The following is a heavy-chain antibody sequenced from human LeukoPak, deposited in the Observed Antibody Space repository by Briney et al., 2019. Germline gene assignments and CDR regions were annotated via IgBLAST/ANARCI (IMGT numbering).Heavy chain of an antibody. Sequence: GGSLRLSCAASGFTFSSYGMHWVRQAPGKGLEWVAFIRYDGSNKYYADSVKGRFTISRDNSKNTLYLQMNSLRAEDTAVYYCAKALRYSSSSGSFDYWGQGTLVTVSS. CDR1: GFTFSSYG. CDR3: AKALRYSSSSGSFDY. V-gene: IGHV3-30*02. D-gene: IGHD6-6*01. J-gene: IGHJ4*02. CDR2: IRYDGSNK.